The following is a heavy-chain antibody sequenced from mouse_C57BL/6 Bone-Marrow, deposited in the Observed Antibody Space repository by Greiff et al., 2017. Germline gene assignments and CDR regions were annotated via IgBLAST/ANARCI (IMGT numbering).Heavy chain of an antibody. J-gene: IGHJ4*01. D-gene: IGHD2-10*01. V-gene: IGHV5-9-1*02. CDR1: GFTFSSYA. Sequence: DVQLVESGEGLVKPGGSLKLSCAASGFTFSSYAMSWVRQTPEQRLEWVAYISSGGDYIYYADTVKGRFTISRDNARNTLYLQMSSLKSEDTAMYYCTREAYPVYYARDYWGQGTSVTVSS. CDR3: TREAYPVYYARDY. CDR2: ISSGGDYI.